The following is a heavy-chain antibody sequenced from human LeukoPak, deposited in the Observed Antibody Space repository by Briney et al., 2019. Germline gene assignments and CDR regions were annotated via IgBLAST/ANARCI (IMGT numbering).Heavy chain of an antibody. V-gene: IGHV4-59*08. Sequence: SETLSLTCTVSGGSISSYYWSWIRQPPGKGLEWIGYIYYSGSTNYNPSLKSRVTMSVDTSTNQFSLRLSSVTAADTAVYYCARLNLPAIKGAFDYWGQGTLVTVSS. J-gene: IGHJ4*02. CDR2: IYYSGST. CDR3: ARLNLPAIKGAFDY. D-gene: IGHD2-2*01. CDR1: GGSISSYY.